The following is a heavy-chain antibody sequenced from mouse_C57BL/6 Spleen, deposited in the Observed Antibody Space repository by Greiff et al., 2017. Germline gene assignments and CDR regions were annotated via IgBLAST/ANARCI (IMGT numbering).Heavy chain of an antibody. CDR3: ARWPGGFDSYFDV. Sequence: QVQLKQSGAELARPGASVKLSCKASGYTFTSYGISWVKQRTGQGLEWIGEIYPRSGNTYYNEKFKGKATLTADKSSSTAYMELRSLTSEDSAVYFCARWPGGFDSYFDVWGTGTTVTVSS. CDR2: IYPRSGNT. CDR1: GYTFTSYG. J-gene: IGHJ1*03. V-gene: IGHV1-81*01. D-gene: IGHD4-1*01.